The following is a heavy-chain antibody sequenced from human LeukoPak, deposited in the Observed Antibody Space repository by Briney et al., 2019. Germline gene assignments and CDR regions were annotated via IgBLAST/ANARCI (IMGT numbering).Heavy chain of an antibody. CDR2: ISSGSSYT. D-gene: IGHD3-16*01. CDR1: GFTFSDYY. Sequence: GGSLRLSCAASGFTFSDYYMSWIRQAPGKGLEWVSYISSGSSYTNYADSVKGRFTISRDNAKNSLYLQMNSLRAEDTAVYYCARLLGGVFDPWGQGTLVTVSS. CDR3: ARLLGGVFDP. V-gene: IGHV3-11*03. J-gene: IGHJ5*02.